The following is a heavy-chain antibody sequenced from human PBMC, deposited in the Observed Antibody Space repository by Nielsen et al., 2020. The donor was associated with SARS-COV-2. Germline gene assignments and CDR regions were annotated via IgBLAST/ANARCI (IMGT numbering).Heavy chain of an antibody. Sequence: GGSLRLSCAASGFTFSSYGMHWVRQAPGKGLEWVAVIWYDGSNKYYADSVKGRFTISRDNSKNSLYLQMNSLRAEDTALYYCAIEGSGSHSFDYWGQGTLVTVSS. J-gene: IGHJ4*02. CDR3: AIEGSGSHSFDY. D-gene: IGHD1-26*01. CDR2: IWYDGSNK. V-gene: IGHV3-30*02. CDR1: GFTFSSYG.